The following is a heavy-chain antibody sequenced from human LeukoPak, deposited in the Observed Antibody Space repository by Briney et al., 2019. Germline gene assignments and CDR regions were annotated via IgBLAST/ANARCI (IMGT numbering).Heavy chain of an antibody. Sequence: SETLSLTCTVSGYSISSGYYWGWIRQPPGKGLVWIGSIYHSGSTYYNPSLKSRVTISVDTSKNQFSLKLSSVTAADTAVYYCARPRGYCSGGSCYGVAFDIWGQGTMVTVSS. CDR1: GYSISSGYY. J-gene: IGHJ3*02. D-gene: IGHD2-15*01. CDR3: ARPRGYCSGGSCYGVAFDI. V-gene: IGHV4-38-2*02. CDR2: IYHSGST.